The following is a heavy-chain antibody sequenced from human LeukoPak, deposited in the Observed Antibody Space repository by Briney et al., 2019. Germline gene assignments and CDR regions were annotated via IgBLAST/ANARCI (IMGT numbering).Heavy chain of an antibody. CDR3: AKDMVVVPAASDY. CDR2: INPNSGGT. J-gene: IGHJ4*02. D-gene: IGHD2-2*01. Sequence: ASVQVSCKACAYTFTGYYIHWVRQPPAQGLEWMGWINPNSGGTNYAQKFQGRVTMTRDTSISTAYMELSRLRSDDTAVYYCAKDMVVVPAASDYWGEGTLVTVSS. CDR1: AYTFTGYY. V-gene: IGHV1-2*02.